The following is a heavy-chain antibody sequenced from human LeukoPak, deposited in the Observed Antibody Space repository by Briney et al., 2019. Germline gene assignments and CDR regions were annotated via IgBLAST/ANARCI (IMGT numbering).Heavy chain of an antibody. CDR1: GYSFSSFG. J-gene: IGHJ5*02. CDR2: ISAYTGNA. V-gene: IGHV1-18*01. D-gene: IGHD3-22*01. CDR3: ARYRLSDSPINWFDP. Sequence: ASVKVSCKASGYSFSSFGIMWVRQAPGQGLAWMGWISAYTGNAEYAQKFQGRVTLTTDTSTNTAYMELGSLMSDDTAVYYCARYRLSDSPINWFDPWGQGTLVTVSS.